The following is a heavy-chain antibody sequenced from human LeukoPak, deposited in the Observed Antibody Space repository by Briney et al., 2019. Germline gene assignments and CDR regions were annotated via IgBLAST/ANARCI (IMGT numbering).Heavy chain of an antibody. D-gene: IGHD3-10*01. CDR2: IYHSGST. V-gene: IGHV4-4*02. CDR3: ARVREDALDI. Sequence: PSETLSLTCAVSGDSISSTNWWSWVRQPPGWGLEWIGEIYHSGSTNHNPSLKSRVNIAVDKSKNQFSLNLNSATAADTAVYYCARVREDALDIWGPGTMVTVSS. J-gene: IGHJ3*02. CDR1: GDSISSTNW.